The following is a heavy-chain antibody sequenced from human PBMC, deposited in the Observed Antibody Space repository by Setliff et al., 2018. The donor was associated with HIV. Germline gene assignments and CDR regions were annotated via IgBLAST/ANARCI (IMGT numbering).Heavy chain of an antibody. J-gene: IGHJ5*01. V-gene: IGHV3-33*06. D-gene: IGHD6-13*01. CDR2: IWYDGTNT. CDR3: AKADNGAAAGPAP. CDR1: GFSFRNFG. Sequence: GGSLRLSCAASGFSFRNFGMHWVRQAPGKGLEWVAVIWYDGTNTNYADSVKGRFTISRDNSKNTVYLEMDSLRSEDTAVYYCAKADNGAAAGPAPWGQGTLVTVSS.